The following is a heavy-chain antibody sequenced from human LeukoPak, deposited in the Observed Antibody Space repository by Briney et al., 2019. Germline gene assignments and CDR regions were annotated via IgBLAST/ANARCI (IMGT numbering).Heavy chain of an antibody. Sequence: SETLSLTCTVSGYSISSGYYWGWIRQPPGKGLAWIGSIYHSGSTYYNPSLKSRVTISVDTSKNQFSLKLSSVTAADTAVYYCARDPARITILEHQGYREDYWGQGTLVTVSS. D-gene: IGHD3-3*01. CDR1: GYSISSGYY. CDR2: IYHSGST. CDR3: ARDPARITILEHQGYREDY. V-gene: IGHV4-38-2*02. J-gene: IGHJ4*02.